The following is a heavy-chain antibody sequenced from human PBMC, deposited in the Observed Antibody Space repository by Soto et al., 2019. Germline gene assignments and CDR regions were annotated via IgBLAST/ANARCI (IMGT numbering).Heavy chain of an antibody. CDR3: ARQWGGYYDSSGYYYPGYFDY. D-gene: IGHD3-22*01. V-gene: IGHV4-31*03. CDR2: IYYSGST. CDR1: CGSISSGGYY. J-gene: IGHJ4*02. Sequence: SDTLALTCTVSCGSISSGGYYWSWIRQHPGKGQEWIGYIYYSGSTYYNPSLKSRVTISVDTSKNQFSLKLSSVTAADTAVYYCARQWGGYYDSSGYYYPGYFDYWGQGTLVTVSS.